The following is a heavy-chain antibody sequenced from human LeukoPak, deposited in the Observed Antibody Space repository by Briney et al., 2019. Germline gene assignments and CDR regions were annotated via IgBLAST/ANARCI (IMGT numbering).Heavy chain of an antibody. Sequence: GGSLRLSCAASGFTFTNFEMNWVRQAPGKGLEWVSYISYIGRTTSYADSVKGRFTISRDNAKNSLYLQMNSLRAEDTAVYYCARAGPPAFDPWGQGTLVTVSS. CDR2: ISYIGRTT. J-gene: IGHJ5*02. CDR3: ARAGPPAFDP. V-gene: IGHV3-48*03. CDR1: GFTFTNFE.